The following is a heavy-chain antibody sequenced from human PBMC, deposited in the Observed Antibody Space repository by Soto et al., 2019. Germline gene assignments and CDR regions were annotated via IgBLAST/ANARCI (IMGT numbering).Heavy chain of an antibody. J-gene: IGHJ4*02. CDR2: ISSSGSTI. Sequence: VQLVESGGGVVQPGRSLRLSCAASGFTFSSYGMHWVRQAPGKGLEWVSYISSSGSTIYYADSVKGRFTISRDNAKNSLYLQMNSLRAEDTAVYYCARVRDYAGNPFDYWGQGTLVTVSS. CDR3: ARVRDYAGNPFDY. CDR1: GFTFSSYG. D-gene: IGHD4-17*01. V-gene: IGHV3-48*04.